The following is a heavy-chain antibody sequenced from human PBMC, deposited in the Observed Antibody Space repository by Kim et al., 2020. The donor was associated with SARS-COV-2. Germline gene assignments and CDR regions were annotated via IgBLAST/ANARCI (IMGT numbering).Heavy chain of an antibody. CDR2: INPNSGGT. D-gene: IGHD6-13*01. CDR3: ARDALAAATAGGMDV. J-gene: IGHJ6*02. V-gene: IGHV1-2*04. Sequence: ASVKVSCKASGYTFTGYYMHWVRQAPGQGLEWMGWINPNSGGTNYAQKFQGWVTMTRDTSISTAYMELSRLRSDDTAVYYCARDALAAATAGGMDVWGQGTTVTVSS. CDR1: GYTFTGYY.